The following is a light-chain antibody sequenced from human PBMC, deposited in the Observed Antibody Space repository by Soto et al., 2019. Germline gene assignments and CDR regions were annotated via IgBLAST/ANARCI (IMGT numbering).Light chain of an antibody. CDR1: QSVNNL. J-gene: IGKJ1*01. CDR3: QQYDYSRT. CDR2: DVS. V-gene: IGKV1-5*01. Sequence: DIQLTQSPSTLSASVGDRVTITCRASQSVNNLLAWYQQKPGKAPKLLIFDVSNLESGVPSRFSGSGSGTEFTLTISSLHFDDFATYYCQQYDYSRTFGQGTNLEIK.